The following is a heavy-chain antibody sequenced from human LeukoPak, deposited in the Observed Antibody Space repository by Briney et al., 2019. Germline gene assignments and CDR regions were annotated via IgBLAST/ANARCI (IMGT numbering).Heavy chain of an antibody. CDR1: GGSISSYY. D-gene: IGHD2-21*02. V-gene: IGHV4-4*09. CDR2: IYTSGST. Sequence: SETLSLTCTVSGGSISSYYWSWIRQPPGKGLEWIGYIYTSGSTNYNPSLKSRVTISVDTSKIQFSLKLSSVTAADTAVYYCARKLAYCGGDCYSNWFDPWGQGTLVTVSS. CDR3: ARKLAYCGGDCYSNWFDP. J-gene: IGHJ5*02.